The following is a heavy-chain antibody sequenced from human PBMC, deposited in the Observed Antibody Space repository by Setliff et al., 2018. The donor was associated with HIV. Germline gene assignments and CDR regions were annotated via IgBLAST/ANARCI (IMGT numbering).Heavy chain of an antibody. V-gene: IGHV4-34*01. Sequence: SETLSLTCAVYGGSFSGYYWSWIRQPPGKGLEWIGEINHSGSTNYNPSLKSRVTISVDTYKKQFSLKLSSVTDADTAVYYCARGTMLVVADTPGRQCRAHFVYWGPGTLVTVSS. CDR2: INHSGST. J-gene: IGHJ4*02. CDR1: GGSFSGYY. D-gene: IGHD2-15*01. CDR3: ARGTMLVVADTPGRQCRAHFVY.